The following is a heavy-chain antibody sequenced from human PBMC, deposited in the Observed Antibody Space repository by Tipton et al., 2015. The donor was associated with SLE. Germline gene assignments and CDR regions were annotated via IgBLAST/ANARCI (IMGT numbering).Heavy chain of an antibody. D-gene: IGHD1-14*01. CDR2: VFHSGIT. CDR1: GGSISSDGYY. CDR3: ARDRGPYTNWFDP. V-gene: IGHV4-39*07. J-gene: IGHJ5*02. Sequence: TLSLTCTVSGGSISSDGYYWGVIRQPPGKGLEWIGSVFHSGITHYNPSLKSPVTISVDTSKNQFSLTLTSVTTADTALYYCARDRGPYTNWFDPWGQGTLVIVSS.